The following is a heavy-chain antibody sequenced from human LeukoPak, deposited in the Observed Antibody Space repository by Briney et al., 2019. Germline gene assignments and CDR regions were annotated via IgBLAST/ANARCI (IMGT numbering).Heavy chain of an antibody. J-gene: IGHJ3*02. CDR3: ARDSQVGPYYYDSSGYSPDAFDI. D-gene: IGHD3-22*01. V-gene: IGHV4-59*11. CDR1: GGSINGHY. CDR2: IYYSGST. Sequence: SETLSLTCTVSGGSINGHYWNWIRQPPGKGLEWIGYIYYSGSTNYNPSLKSRVTISVDTSKNQFSLKLSSVTAADTAVYYCARDSQVGPYYYDSSGYSPDAFDIWGQGTMVTVSS.